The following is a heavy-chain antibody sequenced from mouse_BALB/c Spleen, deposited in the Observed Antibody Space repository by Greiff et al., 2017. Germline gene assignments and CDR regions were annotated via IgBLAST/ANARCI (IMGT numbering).Heavy chain of an antibody. D-gene: IGHD2-1*01. CDR3: TRGGWYHFDY. J-gene: IGHJ2*01. CDR2: IYPGSGST. V-gene: IGHV1S22*01. Sequence: LQQSGSELVRPGASVKLSCKASGYTFTSYWMHWVKQRHGQGLEWIGNIYPGSGSTNYDEKFKSKGTLTVDTSSSTAYMHLSSLTSEDSAVYYCTRGGWYHFDYWGQGTTLTVSS. CDR1: GYTFTSYW.